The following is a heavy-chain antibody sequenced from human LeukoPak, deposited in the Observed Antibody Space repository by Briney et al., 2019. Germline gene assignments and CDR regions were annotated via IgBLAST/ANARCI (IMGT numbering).Heavy chain of an antibody. CDR2: IIPIFGTA. J-gene: IGHJ5*02. CDR1: GGTSSSYA. D-gene: IGHD2-2*01. CDR3: ARHPHQAWFVP. V-gene: IGHV1-69*01. Sequence: GASVKVSCKASGGTSSSYAISWVRQAPGQGLKWMGGIIPIFGTANYAQKFQGRVTITADESTSTAYMELSSLRSEDTAVYYCARHPHQAWFVPWGQGTLVTVSS.